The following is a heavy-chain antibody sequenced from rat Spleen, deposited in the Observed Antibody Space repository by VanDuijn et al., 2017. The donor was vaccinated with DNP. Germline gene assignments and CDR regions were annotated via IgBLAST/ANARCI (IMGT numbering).Heavy chain of an antibody. Sequence: EVQLQESGPGLVKPSQSLSLTCSVTGYSITSNYWGWIRKFPGDKMEWIGHISYSGSTTYNPSLESRISITRDTSKNQFFLHLNSVTTADTATYYCARQPSGMDYLGQGVMVTVSS. CDR3: ARQPSGMDY. CDR2: ISYSGST. V-gene: IGHV3-1*01. J-gene: IGHJ2*01. D-gene: IGHD1-4*01. CDR1: GYSITSNY.